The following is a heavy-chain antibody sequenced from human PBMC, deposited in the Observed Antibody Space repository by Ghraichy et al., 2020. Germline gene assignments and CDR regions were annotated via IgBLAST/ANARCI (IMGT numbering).Heavy chain of an antibody. CDR3: ARFSFRGDHSIGDAFDI. V-gene: IGHV3-23*01. CDR1: GFTFSSYA. J-gene: IGHJ3*02. CDR2: ISDSGGST. Sequence: GGSLRLSCAASGFTFSSYAMSWVRQAPGKGLEWVSAISDSGGSTYYADSVKGRFTISRDNSKNMLYLQMNSLRAEDTAVYYCARFSFRGDHSIGDAFDIWGQGTMVTVSS. D-gene: IGHD2-21*02.